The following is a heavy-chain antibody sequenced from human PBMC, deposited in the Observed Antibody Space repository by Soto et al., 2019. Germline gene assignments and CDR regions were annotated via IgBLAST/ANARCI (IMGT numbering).Heavy chain of an antibody. CDR2: IYYSGST. V-gene: IGHV4-30-4*01. D-gene: IGHD2-15*01. CDR1: GGSISSGDYY. CDR3: ARCASSCCLGF. Sequence: TSETLSLTCTVSGGSISSGDYYWSWIRQPPGKGLEWIGYIYYSGSTYYNPSLMSRVTISVDTSKNQFSLKLSSVTAADTAVYYCARCASSCCLGFWGQGTLVTVSS. J-gene: IGHJ4*02.